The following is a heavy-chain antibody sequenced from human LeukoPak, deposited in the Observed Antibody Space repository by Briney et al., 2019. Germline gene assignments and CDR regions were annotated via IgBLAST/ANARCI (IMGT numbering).Heavy chain of an antibody. V-gene: IGHV4-59*01. D-gene: IGHD3-16*01. CDR1: SGSITTDY. CDR3: ARAPWGFSYFDL. CDR2: VYYSWST. Sequence: PSETLSLTCIVSSGSITTDYWSWIRQPPGKGLEWIGYVYYSWSTNYNPSLKSRVTISVDTSKNQLSLKLTSVTAADTAVYYCARAPWGFSYFDLWGRGTLVTVSS. J-gene: IGHJ2*01.